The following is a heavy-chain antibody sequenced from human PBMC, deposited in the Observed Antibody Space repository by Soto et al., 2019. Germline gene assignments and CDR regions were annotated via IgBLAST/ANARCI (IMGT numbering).Heavy chain of an antibody. D-gene: IGHD1-7*01. CDR2: IKQDGSEK. CDR3: ARDPYNWNLGYFDY. CDR1: GFTFSSYW. V-gene: IGHV3-7*01. Sequence: GGSLRLSCAASGFTFSSYWMSWVRQAPGKGLEWVANIKQDGSEKYYVDSVKGRFTISRDNAKNSLYLQMNSLRAEDTAVYYCARDPYNWNLGYFDYWGQGTLVTVSS. J-gene: IGHJ4*02.